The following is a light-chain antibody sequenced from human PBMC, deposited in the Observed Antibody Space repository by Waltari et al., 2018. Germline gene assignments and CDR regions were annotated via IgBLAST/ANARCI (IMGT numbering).Light chain of an antibody. J-gene: IGLJ3*02. CDR3: AAFDDSLNGWV. CDR1: SSNIGSNY. V-gene: IGLV1-47*01. Sequence: QSMLTQPSSPSGAPGQRVTISCSGSSSNIGSNYVYCYQLLPGTAPKLLIYRNNQRPSGVPDRFSGSKSGTSASLAISGLRSEDEADYYCAAFDDSLNGWVFGGGTKLTVL. CDR2: RNN.